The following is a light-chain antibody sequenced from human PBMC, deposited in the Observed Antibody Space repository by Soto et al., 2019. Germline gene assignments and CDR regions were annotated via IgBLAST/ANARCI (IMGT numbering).Light chain of an antibody. J-gene: IGLJ2*01. CDR3: SSYTSRSTLGV. CDR1: ISDIGGYNY. Sequence: QSALTQPASVSGSPGQSITISCTGTISDIGGYNYVSWYQQHPGKDPKLMIYDVSNRPSGVSYRFSGSKSGNTASLTISGLQAEDEADYYCSSYTSRSTLGVFGGGTKLTVL. CDR2: DVS. V-gene: IGLV2-14*03.